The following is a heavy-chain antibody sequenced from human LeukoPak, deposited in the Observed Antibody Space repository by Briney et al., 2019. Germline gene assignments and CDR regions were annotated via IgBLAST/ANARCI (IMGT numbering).Heavy chain of an antibody. Sequence: GGSLRLSCAASGFTVSSNYMSWVRQAPGKGLEWVSVIYSGGSTYYAASVKGRFPISRDNSKDTLYLHLNSLRPEDTAVYYCVRTEGYSYGWFDYWGQGTLVTVSS. CDR3: VRTEGYSYGWFDY. CDR2: IYSGGST. CDR1: GFTVSSNY. V-gene: IGHV3-53*05. D-gene: IGHD5-18*01. J-gene: IGHJ4*02.